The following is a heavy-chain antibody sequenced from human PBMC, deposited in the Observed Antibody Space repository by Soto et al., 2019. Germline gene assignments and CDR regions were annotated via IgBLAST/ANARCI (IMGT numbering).Heavy chain of an antibody. Sequence: SETLSLTCSVSGGSTSSYYWSWIRQPPGKGLEWIGYIYYSGSTNYNPSLKSRVTISVDTSKNQFSLKLSSVTAADTAVYYCARRYGGNLDYWGQGTLVTVSS. CDR2: IYYSGST. CDR3: ARRYGGNLDY. V-gene: IGHV4-59*08. CDR1: GGSTSSYY. D-gene: IGHD1-26*01. J-gene: IGHJ4*02.